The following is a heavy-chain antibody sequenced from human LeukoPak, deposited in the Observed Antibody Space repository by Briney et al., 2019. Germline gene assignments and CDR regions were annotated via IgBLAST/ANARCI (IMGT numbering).Heavy chain of an antibody. J-gene: IGHJ5*02. CDR3: ATEADDGTYGGRFDP. V-gene: IGHV3-23*01. Sequence: GGSLRLSCAASGFTFSSYAMSWVRQAPGKGLEWVSAISGSGGSTYYADSVKGRFTISRDNSKNTLYLQMNRLRGDDTAMYYCATEADDGTYGGRFDPWGQGTQVTVSS. D-gene: IGHD4-17*01. CDR1: GFTFSSYA. CDR2: ISGSGGST.